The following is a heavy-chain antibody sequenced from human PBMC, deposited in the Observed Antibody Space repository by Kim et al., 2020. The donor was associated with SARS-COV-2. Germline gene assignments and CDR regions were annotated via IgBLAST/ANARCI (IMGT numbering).Heavy chain of an antibody. CDR2: IYYSGST. D-gene: IGHD2-21*01. V-gene: IGHV4-31*03. CDR1: GGSISSGGYY. Sequence: SETLSLTCTVSGGSISSGGYYWSWIRQHPGKGLEWIGYIYYSGSTYYNPSLKSRVTISVDTSKNQFSLKLSSVTAADTAVYYCASAGAEGDYFDYWGQGTLVTVSS. CDR3: ASAGAEGDYFDY. J-gene: IGHJ4*02.